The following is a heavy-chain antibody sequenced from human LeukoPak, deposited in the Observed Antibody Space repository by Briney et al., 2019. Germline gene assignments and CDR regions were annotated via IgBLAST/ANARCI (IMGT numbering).Heavy chain of an antibody. V-gene: IGHV3-23*01. Sequence: GGSLRLSCVGSGFTSIAYALTWARQAPGKGLEWVSGISGGGVTTYYADSVKGRFTISRDNSKNTLYLQMNSLRADDTAIYYCATFRFLGTWGQGTMVTVSP. J-gene: IGHJ3*01. CDR3: ATFRFLGT. D-gene: IGHD3-3*01. CDR1: GFTSIAYA. CDR2: ISGGGVTT.